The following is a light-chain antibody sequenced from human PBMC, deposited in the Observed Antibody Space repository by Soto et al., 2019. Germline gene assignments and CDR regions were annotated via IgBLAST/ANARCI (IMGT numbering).Light chain of an antibody. CDR3: QSYDSSLSVV. V-gene: IGLV1-40*01. Sequence: QAVVTQPPSVSGAPGQRVTISCTGSSSNIGAGYDVHWYQQLPGTAPKLLIYGNSNRPSGVPDRFSGSKSGTSASLAITGLQAEDEAYYYCQSYDSSLSVVFGGVTKVTVL. J-gene: IGLJ2*01. CDR2: GNS. CDR1: SSNIGAGYD.